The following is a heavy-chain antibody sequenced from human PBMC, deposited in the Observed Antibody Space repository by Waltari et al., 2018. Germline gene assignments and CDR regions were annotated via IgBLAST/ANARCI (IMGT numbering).Heavy chain of an antibody. CDR2: VNPNRGGT. CDR3: ARDRVESSSWALGDFDY. D-gene: IGHD6-13*01. J-gene: IGHJ4*02. Sequence: QVQLVQSGAEVKKPGASVKVSCKASGYTFTGYYMHWVRQAPGQGLEWMGRVNPNRGGTNYAQKFQGRVTMTRDTSISTAYMELSRLRSDDTAVYYCARDRVESSSWALGDFDYWGQGTLVTVSS. V-gene: IGHV1-2*06. CDR1: GYTFTGYY.